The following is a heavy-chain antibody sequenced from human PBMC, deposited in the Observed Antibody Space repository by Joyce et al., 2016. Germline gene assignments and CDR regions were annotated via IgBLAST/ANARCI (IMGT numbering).Heavy chain of an antibody. J-gene: IGHJ4*02. CDR3: ARRDVAVTPISPFDY. CDR1: GDSISSTSYY. D-gene: IGHD2-21*02. Sequence: QLLLQESGSGLVKPSETLSLSCSVSGDSISSTSYYWGWIRQPPGKGLEWIGDVYYGGSTYYNPALKSRVTISGDTSKNQFSLRLSSVTAADTAIYYCARRDVAVTPISPFDYWGQGTLVTVSS. CDR2: VYYGGST. V-gene: IGHV4-39*01.